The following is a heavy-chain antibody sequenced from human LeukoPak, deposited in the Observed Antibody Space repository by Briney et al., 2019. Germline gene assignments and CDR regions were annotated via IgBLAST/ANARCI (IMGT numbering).Heavy chain of an antibody. CDR2: INHSGSA. CDR3: ARLALPATVGAFHI. J-gene: IGHJ3*02. D-gene: IGHD1-7*01. V-gene: IGHV4-34*01. CDR1: GGSFSGYY. Sequence: PSETLSLTCAVSGGSFSGYYWTWIRQPPGKGLEWIGEINHSGSANYNPSLMSRVTISLDTSKNHFSLKLSSVTAADTAVYFCARLALPATVGAFHIWGQGTMVSVSS.